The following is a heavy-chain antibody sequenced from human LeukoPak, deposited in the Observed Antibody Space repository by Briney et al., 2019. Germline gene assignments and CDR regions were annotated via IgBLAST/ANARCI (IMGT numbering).Heavy chain of an antibody. V-gene: IGHV3-66*01. CDR1: GFTVSSNY. J-gene: IGHJ3*02. Sequence: GGSLRLSCAASGFTVSSNYMSWVRQAPGKGLEWVSVIYSGGSTYYADSVKGRFAISRDNSKNTLYLQMNSLRAEDTAVYYCARGSIFRELDAFDIWGQGTMVTVSS. CDR3: ARGSIFRELDAFDI. D-gene: IGHD1-7*01. CDR2: IYSGGST.